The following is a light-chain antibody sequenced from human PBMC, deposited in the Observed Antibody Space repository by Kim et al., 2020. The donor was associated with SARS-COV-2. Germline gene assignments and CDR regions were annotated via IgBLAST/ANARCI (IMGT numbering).Light chain of an antibody. CDR3: QQSYSTPHT. V-gene: IGKV1-39*01. CDR1: QSMSRY. J-gene: IGKJ2*01. CDR2: AAS. Sequence: SASVGDRVTITCRASQSMSRYLNWYQQKPGKAPKVLMYAASSLHSGVPSRFTDSGSGTDFTLTITSLQPEDFATYYCQQSYSTPHTFGQGTKMEI.